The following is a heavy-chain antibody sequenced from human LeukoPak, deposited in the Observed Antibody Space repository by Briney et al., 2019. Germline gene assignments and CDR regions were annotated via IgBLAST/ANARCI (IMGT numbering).Heavy chain of an antibody. V-gene: IGHV3-48*04. CDR2: ISSSSSTI. CDR3: AREGGLLGYCSGGSCYSPSPFDY. Sequence: GGSLRLSCAASGFTFSSYSTNWVRQAPGKGLEWVSYISSSSSTIYYADSVKGRFTISRDNAKNSLYLQMNSLRAEDTAVYYCAREGGLLGYCSGGSCYSPSPFDYWGQGTLVTVSS. J-gene: IGHJ4*02. D-gene: IGHD2-15*01. CDR1: GFTFSSYS.